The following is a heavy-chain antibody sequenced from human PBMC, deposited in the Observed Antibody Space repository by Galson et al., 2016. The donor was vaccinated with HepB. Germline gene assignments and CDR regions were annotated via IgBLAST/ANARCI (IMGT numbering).Heavy chain of an antibody. J-gene: IGHJ4*02. CDR3: ARDRSVPPSYYFDF. CDR2: ISNGGRDK. Sequence: VRQAPGKGLEWVAIISNGGRDKDYADSVKGRFTISRDNSKNTLYVQMNSLRAEDTAVYYCARDRSVPPSYYFDFWGQGTLVTVSS. D-gene: IGHD2-21*01. V-gene: IGHV3-30*04.